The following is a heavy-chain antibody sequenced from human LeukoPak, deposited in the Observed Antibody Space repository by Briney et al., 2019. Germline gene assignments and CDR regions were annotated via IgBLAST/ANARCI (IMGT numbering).Heavy chain of an antibody. CDR2: MIPILGIA. J-gene: IGHJ4*02. D-gene: IGHD5-24*01. CDR3: AREGMANGYYFDY. CDR1: GCTFTSYA. V-gene: IGHV1-69*04. Sequence: SVKVSCKASGCTFTSYAISWLRQAPAQGLEWMGRMIPILGIANYAQKFQGRVTITADKATSTAYMELSSLRSEDTAVYYWAREGMANGYYFDYWGQGTLVTVSS.